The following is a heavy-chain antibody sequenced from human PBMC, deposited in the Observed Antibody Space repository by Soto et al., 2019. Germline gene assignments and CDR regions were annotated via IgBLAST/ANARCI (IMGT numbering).Heavy chain of an antibody. CDR2: IYPGDSDT. V-gene: IGHV5-51*01. CDR3: ARHGPLYASAGLGAYYYYYLDV. J-gene: IGHJ6*03. D-gene: IGHD6-13*01. Sequence: PGESLKISCKGSGYSFTSYWIGWVRQIPGKGLEWMGIIYPGDSDTRYSPSFQGQVTISADKSISTAYLQWSSLKASDTAMYYCARHGPLYASAGLGAYYYYYLDVWGKVTTVTVSS. CDR1: GYSFTSYW.